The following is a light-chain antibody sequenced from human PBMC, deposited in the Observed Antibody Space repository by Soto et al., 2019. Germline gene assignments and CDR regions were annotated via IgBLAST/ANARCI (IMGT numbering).Light chain of an antibody. J-gene: IGKJ4*01. V-gene: IGKV3-11*01. CDR2: DAS. CDR3: QQRSR. CDR1: QSSSGY. Sequence: NVLTQSPATLSLSPGESATLSCRASQSSSGYLAWYQQKPGQPPRLLIYDASTRAPGIPARFSGSGSGTHYTLTITSLEPEDFAVYYCQQRSRFGGGTKVEIK.